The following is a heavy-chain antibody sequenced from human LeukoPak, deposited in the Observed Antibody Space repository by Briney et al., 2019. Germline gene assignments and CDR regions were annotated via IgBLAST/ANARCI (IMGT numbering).Heavy chain of an antibody. Sequence: SETLSLTCTVSGGSISSYYWSWIRQPPGKGLEWIGYIYYSGSTSYNPSLKSRVTISVDTSKNQFSLKLSSVTAADTAVYYCARGGRFDYGDYWGQGTLVTVSS. D-gene: IGHD1-26*01. J-gene: IGHJ4*02. V-gene: IGHV4-59*01. CDR2: IYYSGST. CDR1: GGSISSYY. CDR3: ARGGRFDYGDY.